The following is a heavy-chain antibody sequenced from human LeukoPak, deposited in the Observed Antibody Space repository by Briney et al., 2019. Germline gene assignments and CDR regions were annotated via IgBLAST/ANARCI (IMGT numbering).Heavy chain of an antibody. J-gene: IGHJ1*01. CDR1: GFTFSSYD. CDR3: AKEEEQWLELGHFPH. Sequence: GGSLRLSCAASGFTFSSYDMHWVRQAPGKGLEWVAVISYDGSNKYYADSVKGRITISRDNSKNTLYLQMNSLRAEDTAVYYCAKEEEQWLELGHFPHWGQGTLVIVSS. CDR2: ISYDGSNK. D-gene: IGHD6-19*01. V-gene: IGHV3-30*18.